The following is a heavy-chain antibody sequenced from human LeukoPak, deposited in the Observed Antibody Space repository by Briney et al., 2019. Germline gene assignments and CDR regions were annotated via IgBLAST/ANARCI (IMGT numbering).Heavy chain of an antibody. V-gene: IGHV1-18*01. Sequence: GASVKVSCKASGYTFTSYGISWVRQAPGQGLEWMGWISAYNGNTNYAQKLQGRVTMTTDTSTSTAYMELSRLRSDDTAVYYCARVRDSSGYYSMPTDYWGQGALVTVSS. CDR1: GYTFTSYG. D-gene: IGHD3-22*01. CDR3: ARVRDSSGYYSMPTDY. CDR2: ISAYNGNT. J-gene: IGHJ4*02.